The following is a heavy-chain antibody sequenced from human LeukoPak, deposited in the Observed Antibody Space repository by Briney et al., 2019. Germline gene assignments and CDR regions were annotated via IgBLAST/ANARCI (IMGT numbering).Heavy chain of an antibody. V-gene: IGHV3-23*01. CDR3: ATEANDILTGYYATFDY. J-gene: IGHJ4*02. CDR1: GFTFSSYA. Sequence: GGSLRLSCAASGFTFSSYAMSWVRQAPGKGLEWVSAISGSGGSTYYADPVKGRFTISRDNSKNTLYLQMNSLRAEDTAVYYCATEANDILTGYYATFDYWGQGTLVTVSS. CDR2: ISGSGGST. D-gene: IGHD3-9*01.